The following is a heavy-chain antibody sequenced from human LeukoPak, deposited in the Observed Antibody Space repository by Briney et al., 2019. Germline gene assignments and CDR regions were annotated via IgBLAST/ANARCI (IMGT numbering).Heavy chain of an antibody. D-gene: IGHD2-15*01. V-gene: IGHV1-18*01. J-gene: IGHJ4*02. CDR2: ISAYNGNT. CDR1: GYTFTSYG. CDR3: ARDAGGGCYPGVYYSDY. Sequence: WASVKVSCKASGYTFTSYGISWVRQAPGQGLEWMGWISAYNGNTNYAQKLQGRVTMTTDTSTSTAYMELRSLRSDDTAVYYCARDAGGGCYPGVYYSDYWGQGTLATVSS.